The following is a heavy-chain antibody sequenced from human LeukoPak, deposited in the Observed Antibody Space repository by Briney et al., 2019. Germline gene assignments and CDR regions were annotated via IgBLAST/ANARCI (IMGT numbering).Heavy chain of an antibody. CDR3: ARDRGGSTSPYYFDY. J-gene: IGHJ4*02. D-gene: IGHD2-2*01. CDR1: GFTFSSYS. CDR2: ISSSSSTI. Sequence: PGGSLRLSCAASGFTFSSYSMNWVRQAPGKGLEWVSYISSSSSTIYYADSVKGRFTISRDNAKNSLYLQMNSLRAEDTAVYYCARDRGGSTSPYYFDYWGQGTLVTVSP. V-gene: IGHV3-48*01.